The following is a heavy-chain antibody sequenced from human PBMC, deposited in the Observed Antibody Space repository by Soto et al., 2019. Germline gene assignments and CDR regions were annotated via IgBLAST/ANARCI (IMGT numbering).Heavy chain of an antibody. V-gene: IGHV2-5*02. CDR1: GFSLTTDRVG. CDR2: IYWDDSK. Sequence: QITLKESGPTLVKPTQTLTLTCTFSGFSLTTDRVGVGWIRQPPGEALEWLAVIYWDDSKTYRPSLESRPTITKDTPKNQVALTMTNMGSLDTATYYCAHAYGGGSLYWGQGTLVTGSS. CDR3: AHAYGGGSLY. D-gene: IGHD3-10*01. J-gene: IGHJ4*02.